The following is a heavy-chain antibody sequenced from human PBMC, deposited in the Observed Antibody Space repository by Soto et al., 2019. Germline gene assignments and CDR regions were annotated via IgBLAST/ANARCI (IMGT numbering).Heavy chain of an antibody. CDR1: GGTFSSYT. D-gene: IGHD6-13*01. J-gene: IGHJ4*02. V-gene: IGHV1-69*08. CDR3: AREGYSRSWYGVGY. CDR2: NIPILGIA. Sequence: QVQLVQSGAEVKKPGSSVKVSCKASGGTFSSYTISWVRQAPGQGLEWMGRNIPILGIANYAQKFQGRVTITAEKSTSTAYMELSSLRSEDTAVYYCAREGYSRSWYGVGYWGQGTLVTVSS.